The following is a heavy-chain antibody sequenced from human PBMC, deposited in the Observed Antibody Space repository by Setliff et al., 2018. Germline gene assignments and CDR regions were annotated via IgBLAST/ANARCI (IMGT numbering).Heavy chain of an antibody. V-gene: IGHV1-69-2*01. CDR2: VDPKDGQA. J-gene: IGHJ4*02. CDR1: GYRFIVYY. Sequence: GASVKVSCKGSGYRFIVYYINWVRQTPGKGLEWMGRVDPKDGQAIYAKKFQGRFTITADTSIDTAYMELSSLTSEDTAVYYCATDLAIRGVQFDYWGRGTRCTVSS. CDR3: ATDLAIRGVQFDY. D-gene: IGHD3-10*01.